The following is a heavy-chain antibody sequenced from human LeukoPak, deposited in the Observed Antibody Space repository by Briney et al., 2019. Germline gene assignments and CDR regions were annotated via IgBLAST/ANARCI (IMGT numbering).Heavy chain of an antibody. CDR3: ARGYYYDSSGYYYGLGYYFGY. J-gene: IGHJ4*02. CDR1: GYTLTSYG. D-gene: IGHD3-22*01. V-gene: IGHV1-18*01. Sequence: GASVKVSCKASGYTLTSYGISWVRQAPGQGLEWRGWISAYNGNTNYAQKLQGRVTMTTDTSTSTAYMELRSLRSDDTAMYYCARGYYYDSSGYYYGLGYYFGYWGQGTLVTVSS. CDR2: ISAYNGNT.